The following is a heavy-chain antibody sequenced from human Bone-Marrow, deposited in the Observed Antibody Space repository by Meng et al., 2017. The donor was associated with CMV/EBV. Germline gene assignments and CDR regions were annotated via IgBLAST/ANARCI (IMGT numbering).Heavy chain of an antibody. CDR3: ARVSAAAGGRYWYFDL. V-gene: IGHV4-39*07. Sequence: GSLRLSCTVSGGSISSSSYYWGWIRQPPGKGLEWIGNIYFSGSTYYNPSLKSRVTISVDTSKNQFSLKLTSVTAADTAVYYCARVSAAAGGRYWYFDLWGRGTLVTVSS. J-gene: IGHJ2*01. CDR2: IYFSGST. CDR1: GGSISSSSYY. D-gene: IGHD6-13*01.